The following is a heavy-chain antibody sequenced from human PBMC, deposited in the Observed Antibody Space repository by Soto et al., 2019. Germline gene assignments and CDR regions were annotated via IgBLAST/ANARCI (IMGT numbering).Heavy chain of an antibody. CDR3: AREGLVLVPTTVNSDDYYYAMDV. V-gene: IGHV1-46*01. J-gene: IGHJ6*02. D-gene: IGHD4-17*01. CDR2: INPSGGST. Sequence: GASVKVSCKASGYTFTSYYMHWVRQAPGQGLEWMGIINPSGGSTSYAQKFQGRVTITADESTSTVYMELSTLRPEDTAVYYCAREGLVLVPTTVNSDDYYYAMDVWGQGTTVTVSS. CDR1: GYTFTSYY.